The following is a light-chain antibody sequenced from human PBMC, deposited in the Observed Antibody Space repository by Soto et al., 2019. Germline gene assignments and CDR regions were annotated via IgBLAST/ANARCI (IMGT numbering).Light chain of an antibody. CDR1: QSVSSSY. CDR3: QQYGSSPPIT. CDR2: GAS. Sequence: EIVLTQSPGTLSLSPGERATLSFRASQSVSSSYLAWYQQKPGQAPRLLIYGASSMATGIPDRFRASESGTYCTITISSLEPEAFAVYYCQQYGSSPPITFGQGTRLEIK. V-gene: IGKV3-20*01. J-gene: IGKJ5*01.